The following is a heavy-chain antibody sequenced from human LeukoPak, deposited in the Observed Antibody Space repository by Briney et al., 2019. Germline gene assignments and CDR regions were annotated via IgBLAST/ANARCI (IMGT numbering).Heavy chain of an antibody. J-gene: IGHJ4*01. CDR3: ASGGSRDGYSL. D-gene: IGHD5-24*01. Sequence: SETLSLTCTVSGGSISSHYWSWIRQPPGKGLEWIGYIYYSGSTNYNPSLKSRVTISVDTSKNQFSLKLSSVTAADTAVYYCASGGSRDGYSLWGHGTLVTVSS. CDR2: IYYSGST. V-gene: IGHV4-59*11. CDR1: GGSISSHY.